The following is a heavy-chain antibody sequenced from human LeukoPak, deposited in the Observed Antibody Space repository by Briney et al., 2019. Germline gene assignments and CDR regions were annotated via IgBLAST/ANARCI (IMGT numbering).Heavy chain of an antibody. Sequence: TLSLTCTVSGGSISSYQWSWIRQPPGKALEWLALIYWNDDKRYSPSLKSRLTITKDTSKNQVVLTMTNMDPVDTATYYCAHSSSIAVAAMGSFDYWGQGTLVTVSS. D-gene: IGHD6-19*01. J-gene: IGHJ4*02. CDR3: AHSSSIAVAAMGSFDY. CDR1: GGSISSYQWS. CDR2: IYWNDDK. V-gene: IGHV2-5*08.